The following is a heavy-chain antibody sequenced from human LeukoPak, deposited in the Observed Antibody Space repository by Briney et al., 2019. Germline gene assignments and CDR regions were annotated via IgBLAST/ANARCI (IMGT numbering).Heavy chain of an antibody. CDR3: ARSSTRGSGSSAYGY. J-gene: IGHJ4*02. CDR1: GYTFTGYY. Sequence: ASVKVSCKASGYTFTGYYMHWVRQAPGQGLEWMGWINPNSGGTNYAQKFQGRVTMTRDTSISTAYMELSRLRSDDTAMYYCARSSTRGSGSSAYGYWGQGTLVTVSS. CDR2: INPNSGGT. V-gene: IGHV1-2*02. D-gene: IGHD1-26*01.